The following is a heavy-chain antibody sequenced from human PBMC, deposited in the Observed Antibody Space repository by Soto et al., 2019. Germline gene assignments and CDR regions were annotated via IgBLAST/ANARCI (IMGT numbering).Heavy chain of an antibody. Sequence: QVQLQASGPGLVKPSETLSLTCTVSGASMSGFYWRWLRQTPGKGLEWIGYINYVGRTSYYSPSLQSRVTISLDSSKNQFSLILSSVTAADTAVYFCARFRRNYFDYWGQGTLVTVSS. CDR3: ARFRRNYFDY. V-gene: IGHV4-59*01. CDR1: GASMSGFY. J-gene: IGHJ4*02. CDR2: INYVGRTS. D-gene: IGHD3-10*01.